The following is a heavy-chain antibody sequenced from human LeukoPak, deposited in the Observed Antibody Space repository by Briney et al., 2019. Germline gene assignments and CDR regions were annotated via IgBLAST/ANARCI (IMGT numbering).Heavy chain of an antibody. D-gene: IGHD3-10*01. CDR1: GFTFSSYA. Sequence: PGRSLRLSCAASGFTFSSYAMHWVRQAPGKGLEWVAVISYDGSNKYYADSVKGRFTISRDNSENTLYLQMNSLRAEDTAVYYCARTYYYGSGSYLDSDYWGQGTLVTVSS. V-gene: IGHV3-30-3*01. CDR3: ARTYYYGSGSYLDSDY. CDR2: ISYDGSNK. J-gene: IGHJ4*02.